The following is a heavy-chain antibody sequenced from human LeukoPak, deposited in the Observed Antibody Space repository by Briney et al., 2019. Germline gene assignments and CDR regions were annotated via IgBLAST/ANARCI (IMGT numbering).Heavy chain of an antibody. D-gene: IGHD6-19*01. CDR1: GFTFNTYA. V-gene: IGHV3-23*01. J-gene: IGHJ4*02. CDR3: ARGRAQWLVDY. Sequence: GGSLRLSCAASGFTFNTYAMTWVRQAPGKGLEWVSVITGSGSHTYYTDSVKGRFTISRDNSKNTLYLQMNSLRAEDTAVYYCARGRAQWLVDYWGQGTLVTVSS. CDR2: ITGSGSHT.